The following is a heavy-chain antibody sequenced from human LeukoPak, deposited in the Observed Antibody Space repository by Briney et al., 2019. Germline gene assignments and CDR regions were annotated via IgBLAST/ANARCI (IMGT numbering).Heavy chain of an antibody. Sequence: PSETLSLTCSVSGGSISSYFWNWIRQPAGKGLEWVGHIYDGGKTNYNPSLRGRATISVDTSSNQFSLELRSVTAADTAVYYCARDYIVETGVVAFDIWGQGTMVSVSS. CDR2: IYDGGKT. V-gene: IGHV4-4*07. CDR3: ARDYIVETGVVAFDI. D-gene: IGHD5-12*01. J-gene: IGHJ3*02. CDR1: GGSISSYF.